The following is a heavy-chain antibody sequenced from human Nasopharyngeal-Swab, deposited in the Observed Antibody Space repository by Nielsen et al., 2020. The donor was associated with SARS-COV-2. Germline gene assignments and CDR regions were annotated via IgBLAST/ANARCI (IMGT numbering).Heavy chain of an antibody. CDR2: INHSGST. CDR1: GGSFSGYY. Sequence: SETLSLTCAVYGGSFSGYYWSWIRQPPGKGLEWIGEINHSGSTNYNPSLKSRVNISVDTSKDQFSLKLSSVTAADTAVYSCERGRGMDVWGQGTTVTVS. J-gene: IGHJ6*02. CDR3: ERGRGMDV. V-gene: IGHV4-34*01.